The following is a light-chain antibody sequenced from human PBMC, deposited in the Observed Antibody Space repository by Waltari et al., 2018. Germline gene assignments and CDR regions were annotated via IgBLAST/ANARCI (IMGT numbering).Light chain of an antibody. V-gene: IGLV4-69*01. CDR3: QTGGHGTWV. J-gene: IGLJ3*02. Sequence: QLVLTQSPSASASLGASVKLTRTLSSGHSSNVIAWHQQQPEKGPRYMMKVNSVGSHSKGDATPDRFSGSSSGAERYLTISNLQPEDEADYYCQTGGHGTWVFGGGTKVTVL. CDR1: SGHSSNV. CDR2: VNSVGSH.